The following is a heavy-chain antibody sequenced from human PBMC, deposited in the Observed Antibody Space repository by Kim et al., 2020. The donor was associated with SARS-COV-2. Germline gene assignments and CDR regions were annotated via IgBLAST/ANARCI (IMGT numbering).Heavy chain of an antibody. V-gene: IGHV3-9*01. CDR3: AKGQGGYSYGPRGYYGMDV. CDR1: GFTFDDYA. J-gene: IGHJ6*02. CDR2: ISWNSGSI. Sequence: GGSLRLSCAASGFTFDDYAMHWVRQAPGKGLEWVSGISWNSGSIGYADSVKGRFTISRDNAKNSLYLQMNSLRAEDTALYYCAKGQGGYSYGPRGYYGMDVWGQGTTVTVSS. D-gene: IGHD5-18*01.